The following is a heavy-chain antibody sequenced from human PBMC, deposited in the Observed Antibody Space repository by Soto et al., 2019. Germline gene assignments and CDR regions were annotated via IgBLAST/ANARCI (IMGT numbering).Heavy chain of an antibody. J-gene: IGHJ3*02. CDR2: INPNSGGT. Sequence: ASVKVSCKASGYTFTGYYMHWVRQAPGQGLEWMGWINPNSGGTNYAQKFQGWVTMTRDTSISTACMELSRLISDDTAVYYCARSAAPDAFDIWGQGTMVTVSS. D-gene: IGHD6-6*01. CDR3: ARSAAPDAFDI. V-gene: IGHV1-2*04. CDR1: GYTFTGYY.